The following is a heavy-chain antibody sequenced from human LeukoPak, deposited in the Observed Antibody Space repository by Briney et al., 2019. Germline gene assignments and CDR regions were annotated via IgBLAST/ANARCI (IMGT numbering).Heavy chain of an antibody. V-gene: IGHV3-7*01. CDR3: AIFAGAVPGNLLL. J-gene: IGHJ6*04. CDR2: INKDGTEK. Sequence: GGSLTLSCPASEFTSSAFWMTWVRRPPRKGVEWVANINKDGTEKEYVDSVKGRFSIFRHNDNNSVFQQMNGLRAEDTAVYYCAIFAGAVPGNLLLWGKGTKVIVSA. D-gene: IGHD2-8*02. CDR1: EFTSSAFW.